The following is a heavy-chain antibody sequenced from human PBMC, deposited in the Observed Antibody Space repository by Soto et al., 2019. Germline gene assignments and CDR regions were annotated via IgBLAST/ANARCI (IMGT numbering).Heavy chain of an antibody. J-gene: IGHJ6*02. V-gene: IGHV3-33*01. Sequence: QVQVVESGGGVVQPGRSLRLSCTASGFTFSGHAMHWVRQPPGKGLEWVAQIWYDGSNKYYADSVKGRFTISRDNSKNTLYVQMDSLRVEDTAVYYCARDGQSLAPYALDVWGQGTSGTVSS. D-gene: IGHD6-19*01. CDR3: ARDGQSLAPYALDV. CDR1: GFTFSGHA. CDR2: IWYDGSNK.